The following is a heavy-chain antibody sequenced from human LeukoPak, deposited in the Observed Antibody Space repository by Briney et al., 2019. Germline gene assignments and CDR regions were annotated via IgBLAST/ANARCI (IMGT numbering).Heavy chain of an antibody. CDR2: ISSSSSYI. CDR3: ARDRWFYYDSSGYYASNLDFDY. D-gene: IGHD3-22*01. J-gene: IGHJ4*02. CDR1: GFTFSSYS. Sequence: GSLRPSCAASGFTFSSYSMNWVRQAPGKGLEWVSSISSSSSYIYYADSVKGRFTISRDNAKNSLYLQMNSLRAEDTAVYYCARDRWFYYDSSGYYASNLDFDYWGQGTLVTVSS. V-gene: IGHV3-21*01.